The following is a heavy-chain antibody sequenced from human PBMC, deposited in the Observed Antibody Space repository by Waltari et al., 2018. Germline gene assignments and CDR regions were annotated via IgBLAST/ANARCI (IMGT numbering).Heavy chain of an antibody. CDR2: SNHSGST. CDR1: GGYFSGYY. J-gene: IGHJ4*02. CDR3: SGSWYYFDY. V-gene: IGHV4-34*01. Sequence: QVQLQQWGAGLLKPSETLSLTCAVYGGYFSGYYWSWIRQPPGKGLEWIGESNHSGSTNYNPSLKSRVTISVDTSKNQFSLKLSSVTAADTAVYYCSGSWYYFDYWGQGTLVTVSS.